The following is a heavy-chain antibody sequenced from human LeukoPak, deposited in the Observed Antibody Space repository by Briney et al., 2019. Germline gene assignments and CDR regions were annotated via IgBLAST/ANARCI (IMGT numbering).Heavy chain of an antibody. Sequence: GGSLRLPCAASGFTFSDYYMSWIRQAPGKGLEWVSYISSSGSTIYYADSVKGRFTISRDNAKNSLYLQMNSLRAEDTAVYYCACYYYDSSGSGDYFDYWGQGTLVTVSS. CDR1: GFTFSDYY. CDR2: ISSSGSTI. J-gene: IGHJ4*02. V-gene: IGHV3-11*01. D-gene: IGHD3-22*01. CDR3: ACYYYDSSGSGDYFDY.